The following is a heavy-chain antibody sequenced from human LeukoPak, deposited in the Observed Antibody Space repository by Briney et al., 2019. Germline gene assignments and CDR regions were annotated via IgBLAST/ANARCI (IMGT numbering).Heavy chain of an antibody. CDR3: ARGNSWDGYPINWFDP. CDR2: TYYSGTT. Sequence: SETLSLTCTVSGGSISSYYWSWIRQPPRKGLEWIGYTYYSGTTNYNPSLKSRVTMSEDTSKNQFSLKLSSVTAADTAVYYCARGNSWDGYPINWFDPWGQGTLVSVSS. V-gene: IGHV4-59*01. CDR1: GGSISSYY. D-gene: IGHD3-22*01. J-gene: IGHJ5*02.